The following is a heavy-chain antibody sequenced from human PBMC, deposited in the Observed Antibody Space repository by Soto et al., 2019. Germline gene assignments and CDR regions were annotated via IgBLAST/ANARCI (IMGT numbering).Heavy chain of an antibody. CDR2: ISGSGGST. CDR3: AKPVAGPYYYYGMDV. V-gene: IGHV3-23*01. Sequence: GGSLRLSCAASGFTFSSYAMSWVRQAPGKGLEWVSAISGSGGSTYYADSEKGRFTISRDNSKNTLYLQMNSLRAEDTAVYYCAKPVAGPYYYYGMDVWGQGTTVTVSS. J-gene: IGHJ6*02. CDR1: GFTFSSYA. D-gene: IGHD6-19*01.